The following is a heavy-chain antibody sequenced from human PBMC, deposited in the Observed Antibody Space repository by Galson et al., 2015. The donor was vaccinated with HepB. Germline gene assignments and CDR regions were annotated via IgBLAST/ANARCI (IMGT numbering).Heavy chain of an antibody. CDR1: GFTFSGYA. J-gene: IGHJ4*02. V-gene: IGHV3-23*01. Sequence: SLRLSCAASGFTFSGYAMSWVRQAPGKGLEWVSAISGSGGSTYYADSVKGRFTISRDNSKNTLYLQMNSLRAEDTAVYYCANASPGGIAVASSEVFDYWGQGTLVTVSS. CDR2: ISGSGGST. CDR3: ANASPGGIAVASSEVFDY. D-gene: IGHD6-19*01.